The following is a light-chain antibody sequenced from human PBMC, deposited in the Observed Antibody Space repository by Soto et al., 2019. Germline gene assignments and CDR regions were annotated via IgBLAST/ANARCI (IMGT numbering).Light chain of an antibody. Sequence: DIQMTQSPSTLSASVGDRVTITCRASQSISSWLAWYQQKPGKAPKLVIYKASSLESGVPSRFSGSGSGTEFTLTISSLQPDDFATYYCQQYNSYWTFGQGTKVDIK. CDR3: QQYNSYWT. J-gene: IGKJ1*01. CDR2: KAS. V-gene: IGKV1-5*03. CDR1: QSISSW.